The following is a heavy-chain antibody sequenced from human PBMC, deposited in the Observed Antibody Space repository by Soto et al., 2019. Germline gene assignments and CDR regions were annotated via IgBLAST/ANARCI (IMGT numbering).Heavy chain of an antibody. D-gene: IGHD5-12*01. CDR3: ARGEYSGYDFDY. Sequence: SETLSLTCTVSGGSISSSSYYWGWIRQPPGKGLEWIGSTYYSGSTYYNPSLKSRVTISVDTSKNQFSLKLSSVTAADTAVYYCARGEYSGYDFDYWGQGTLVTVSS. CDR2: TYYSGST. J-gene: IGHJ4*02. V-gene: IGHV4-39*01. CDR1: GGSISSSSYY.